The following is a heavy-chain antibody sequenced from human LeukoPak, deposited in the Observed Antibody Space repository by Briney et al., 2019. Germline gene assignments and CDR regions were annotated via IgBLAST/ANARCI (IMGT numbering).Heavy chain of an antibody. D-gene: IGHD5-24*01. V-gene: IGHV1-18*04. CDR3: PRDQGYNFDY. Sequence: ASVKVSSKASGYTFTPYYIQCVRQAPGQGLEWMGWISAYNGNTNYAQKLQGRVTMSTDTSTSTAYMVLSSLTSDNAAVYYCPRDQGYNFDYWGQGTLVTVSS. CDR1: GYTFTPYY. J-gene: IGHJ4*02. CDR2: ISAYNGNT.